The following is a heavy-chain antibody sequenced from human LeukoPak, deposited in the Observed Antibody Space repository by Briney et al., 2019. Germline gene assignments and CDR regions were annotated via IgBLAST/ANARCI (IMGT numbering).Heavy chain of an antibody. D-gene: IGHD5-24*01. CDR2: INHSGST. V-gene: IGHV4-34*01. CDR3: ARLAVGGYKQDYYYYMDV. CDR1: GGSFSGYY. Sequence: SETLSLTCAVYGGSFSGYYWSWIRQPPGKGLEWIGEINHSGSTNYNPSLKSRVTISVDTSKNRFSLKLSSVTAADTAVYYCARLAVGGYKQDYYYYMDVWGKGTTVTVSS. J-gene: IGHJ6*03.